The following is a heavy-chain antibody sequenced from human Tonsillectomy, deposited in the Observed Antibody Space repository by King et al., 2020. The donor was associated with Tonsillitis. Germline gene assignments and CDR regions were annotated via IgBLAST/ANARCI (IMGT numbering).Heavy chain of an antibody. J-gene: IGHJ3*02. CDR3: AHSRGSRGWVNNDVFDT. CDR2: IYWNDDK. Sequence: TLKESGPTLVKPTQTLTLTCTFSGFSLSTSGVGVGWIRQPPGKALEWLALIYWNDDKRYSPSLKSRLTITKDTSKNQVVLTMTNMDPVDTATYYCAHSRGSRGWVNNDVFDTGAKGTMSPVSS. CDR1: GFSLSTSGVG. D-gene: IGHD6-19*01. V-gene: IGHV2-5*01.